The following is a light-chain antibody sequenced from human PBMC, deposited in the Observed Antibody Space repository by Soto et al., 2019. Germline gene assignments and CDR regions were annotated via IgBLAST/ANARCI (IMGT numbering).Light chain of an antibody. J-gene: IGKJ2*01. CDR1: QSVAGN. CDR2: GAS. CDR3: QQYNNWPPIT. Sequence: EIGMTQSPATLSVSPGERATLSCRASQSVAGNLAWYQQKPGQAPRLLIYGASTRATGIPARFSGSGSGTEFTLTISSLQSEDFAVYYWQQYNNWPPITFGQGTKLEIK. V-gene: IGKV3-15*01.